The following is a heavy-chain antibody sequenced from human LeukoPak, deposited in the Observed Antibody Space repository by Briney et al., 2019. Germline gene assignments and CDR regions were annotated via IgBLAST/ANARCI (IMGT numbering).Heavy chain of an antibody. CDR1: GFTFSSYW. CDR3: AREGIFDY. V-gene: IGHV3-74*01. CDR2: INGDETDT. J-gene: IGHJ4*02. Sequence: PGGSLGHFCAASGFTFSSYWMHWVRQAPGKGLVWVSQINGDETDTGYADSLKGRFTISRDDAKKSLYLQMNSLRAEDTAVYYCAREGIFDYWCQGTLVTVSS.